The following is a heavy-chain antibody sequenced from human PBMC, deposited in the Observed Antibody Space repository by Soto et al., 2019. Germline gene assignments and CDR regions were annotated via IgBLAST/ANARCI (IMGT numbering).Heavy chain of an antibody. CDR3: ARSPRRDGYNYGY. J-gene: IGHJ4*02. V-gene: IGHV1-69*13. CDR1: GGTFSSYA. CDR2: XIXXFXTX. Sequence: SVKVSCKASGGTFSSYAISWVRQAPGQGLEXMGXXIXXFXTXXXAXXFQGRVTITADESTSTAYMELSSLRSEETAVYYCARSPRRDGYNYGYWGQGTLVTVSS. D-gene: IGHD5-12*01.